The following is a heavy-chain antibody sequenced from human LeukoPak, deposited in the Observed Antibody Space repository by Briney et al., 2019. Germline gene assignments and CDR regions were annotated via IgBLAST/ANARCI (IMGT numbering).Heavy chain of an antibody. CDR1: GGTFSSYA. D-gene: IGHD3-10*01. J-gene: IGHJ6*04. CDR2: IIPNFGTA. V-gene: IGHV1-69*06. CDR3: ARDRNPGEINIMDV. Sequence: ASVKVSCKASGGTFSSYAISWVRQAPGQGLEWMGGIIPNFGTANYAQKFQGRVTIIADKSTSTAYMELSSLRSDDTAVYYCARDRNPGEINIMDVWGKGTTVTVSS.